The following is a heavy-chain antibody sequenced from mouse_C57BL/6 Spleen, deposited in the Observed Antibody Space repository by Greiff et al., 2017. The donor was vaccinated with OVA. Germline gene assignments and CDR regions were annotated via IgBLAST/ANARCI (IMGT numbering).Heavy chain of an antibody. CDR1: GYAFSSSW. J-gene: IGHJ4*01. V-gene: IGHV1-82*01. CDR2: IHPCDGDT. Sequence: VQLVESGPELVKPGASVKISCKASGYAFSSSWMNWVKQRPGQGLEWIGRIHPCDGDTNYNGKFKGKATLTADKSSSTAYMQLSSLTSEDSAVYCCTSMDYDYDNYAMDYWGQGTSVTVSS. D-gene: IGHD2-4*01. CDR3: TSMDYDYDNYAMDY.